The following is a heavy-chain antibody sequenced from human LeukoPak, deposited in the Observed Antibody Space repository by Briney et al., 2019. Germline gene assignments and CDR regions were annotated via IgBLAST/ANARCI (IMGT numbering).Heavy chain of an antibody. Sequence: PSETLSLTCTVSGGSISSYYWSWIRQPPGKGLEWIGYIYYSGSTNYNPSLKSRVTISVDTSKSQFSLKLSSVTAADTAVYYCARDDGDNWFDPWGQGTLVTVSS. V-gene: IGHV4-59*01. D-gene: IGHD5-24*01. J-gene: IGHJ5*02. CDR1: GGSISSYY. CDR3: ARDDGDNWFDP. CDR2: IYYSGST.